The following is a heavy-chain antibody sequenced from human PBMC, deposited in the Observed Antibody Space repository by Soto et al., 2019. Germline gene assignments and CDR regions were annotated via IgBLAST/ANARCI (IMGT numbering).Heavy chain of an antibody. Sequence: SETLSLTCTVSGASISSYYWSWIRQPPGKGLEWIGYIHYSGNTNYNPSLKSRVTISVDTSKNQFSLQLNSVSAGDTAVYYCARVNFPSGNYRHDFWGQGTLVTVSS. D-gene: IGHD3-10*01. V-gene: IGHV4-59*13. J-gene: IGHJ4*02. CDR1: GASISSYY. CDR2: IHYSGNT. CDR3: ARVNFPSGNYRHDF.